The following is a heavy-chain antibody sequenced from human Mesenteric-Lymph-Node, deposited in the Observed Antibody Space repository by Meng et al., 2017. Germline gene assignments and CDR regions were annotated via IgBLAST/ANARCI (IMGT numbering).Heavy chain of an antibody. D-gene: IGHD6-13*01. V-gene: IGHV1-18*01. Sequence: QVPPGKSGAGVKKPGASVKVSCKASGYTFTSYGISWVRQAPGQGLEWMGWISAYNGNTNYAQKLQGRVTMTTDTSTSTAYMELRSLRSDDTAVYYCARDSSSWHQYFQHWGQGTLVTVSS. CDR3: ARDSSSWHQYFQH. CDR2: ISAYNGNT. J-gene: IGHJ1*01. CDR1: GYTFTSYG.